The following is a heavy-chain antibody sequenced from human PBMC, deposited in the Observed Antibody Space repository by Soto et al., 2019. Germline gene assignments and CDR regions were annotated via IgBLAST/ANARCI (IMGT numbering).Heavy chain of an antibody. Sequence: QVQLVESGGGVVQPGRSLRLSCAASGFTFSSYGMHWVRQAPGKGLEWVAVIWYDGSNKYYADSVKGRFTISRDNSKNKLYMKMNRLRAEATALYYCARDSSSWDWYFDLWGRGTLVTVSS. D-gene: IGHD6-13*01. CDR1: GFTFSSYG. V-gene: IGHV3-33*01. J-gene: IGHJ2*01. CDR2: IWYDGSNK. CDR3: ARDSSSWDWYFDL.